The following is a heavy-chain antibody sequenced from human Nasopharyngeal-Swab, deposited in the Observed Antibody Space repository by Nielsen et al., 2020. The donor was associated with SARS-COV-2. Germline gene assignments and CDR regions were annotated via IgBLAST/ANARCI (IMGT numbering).Heavy chain of an antibody. CDR2: IYYSGST. Sequence: SETLSLTCTVSGGSVSSGSYYWSWIRQPPGKGLEWIGYIYYSGSTNYNPSPKSRVTISVDTSKNQFSLKLSSVTAADTAVYYCARDHVGYCSGGSCSTGYYYYYYMDAWGKGTTVTVSS. V-gene: IGHV4-61*01. CDR3: ARDHVGYCSGGSCSTGYYYYYYMDA. CDR1: GGSVSSGSYY. J-gene: IGHJ6*03. D-gene: IGHD2-15*01.